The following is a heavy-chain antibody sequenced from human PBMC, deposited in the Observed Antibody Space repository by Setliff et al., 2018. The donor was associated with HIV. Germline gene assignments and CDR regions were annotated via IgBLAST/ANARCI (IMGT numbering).Heavy chain of an antibody. Sequence: VASVKVSCKASGGTFSLYAINWVRQAPGQGLEWMGGIIPIFNTANYAQKFQGRVTITADGSTSTAYMELSSLRFEDTATYYCARALKDYDFWSGYCGRAYYYYAMDVWGQGTTVTVSS. D-gene: IGHD3-3*01. CDR3: ARALKDYDFWSGYCGRAYYYYAMDV. CDR1: GGTFSLYA. V-gene: IGHV1-69*13. J-gene: IGHJ6*02. CDR2: IIPIFNTA.